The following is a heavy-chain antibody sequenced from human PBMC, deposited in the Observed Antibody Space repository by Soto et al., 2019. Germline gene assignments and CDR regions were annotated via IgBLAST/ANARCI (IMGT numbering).Heavy chain of an antibody. Sequence: EVQLVESGGGLVQPGGSLRLSCAASEFTFSIYWMNWVRQAPGKGLEWVANINQDGSEKYYVDSVKGRFTISTDNAKKSLDRQMNSLRAELAAVSYCVVGIGWWLDYWGQGTLVTVSS. D-gene: IGHD2-8*02. J-gene: IGHJ4*02. V-gene: IGHV3-7*02. CDR2: INQDGSEK. CDR3: VVGIGWWLDY. CDR1: EFTFSIYW.